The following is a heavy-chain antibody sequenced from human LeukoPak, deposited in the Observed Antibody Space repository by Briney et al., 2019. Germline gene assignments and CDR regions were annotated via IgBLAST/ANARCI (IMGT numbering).Heavy chain of an antibody. J-gene: IGHJ6*03. D-gene: IGHD3-10*01. CDR3: AKIVGYGSEYYYYYMDV. V-gene: IGHV4-4*02. Sequence: SETQSLTCAVSGGSISSRNWWSWVRQPPGKGLEWIGEIHHSGSTNYNPSLKSRVTIPVDKSKNEFSLNLSSVTAADTAVYYCAKIVGYGSEYYYYYMDVWGKGTTVTVS. CDR2: IHHSGST. CDR1: GGSISSRNW.